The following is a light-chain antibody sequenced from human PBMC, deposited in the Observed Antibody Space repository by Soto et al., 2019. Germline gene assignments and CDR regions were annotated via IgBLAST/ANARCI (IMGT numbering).Light chain of an antibody. J-gene: IGKJ5*01. CDR3: QQRSNRPLT. V-gene: IGKV3-15*01. Sequence: EIVMTQSPATLSVSPGERATLSCRASQSVSSNLAWYQQKPGQAPRLLIYGASTRATGVPARFSGSGSGTDFTLTISSLDPEDFAVYCCQQRSNRPLTFGQGTRLEIK. CDR2: GAS. CDR1: QSVSSN.